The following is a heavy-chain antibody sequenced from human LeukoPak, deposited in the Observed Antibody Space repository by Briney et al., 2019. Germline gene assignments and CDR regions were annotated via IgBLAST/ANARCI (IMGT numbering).Heavy chain of an antibody. D-gene: IGHD1-20*01. CDR1: GYTFTGYY. Sequence: ASVKVSCKASGYTFTGYYMHWVRQAPGQGLEWMGWINPNSGGTNYAQKFQGRVTLIRDTSISTAYMELSRLTSDDTAVYYCASQTLTDDAFDIWGQGTMVTVSS. CDR2: INPNSGGT. V-gene: IGHV1-2*02. CDR3: ASQTLTDDAFDI. J-gene: IGHJ3*02.